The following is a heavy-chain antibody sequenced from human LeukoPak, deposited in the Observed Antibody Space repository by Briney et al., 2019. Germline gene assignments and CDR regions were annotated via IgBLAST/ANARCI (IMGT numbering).Heavy chain of an antibody. CDR3: ARDSPTNYSNYRHYYYMDV. J-gene: IGHJ6*03. CDR2: IIPIFGTA. Sequence: SVKVSCKASGGTFSSYAISWVRQAPGQGLEWMGGIIPIFGTANYAQKFQGKVTITTDESTSTAYMELSSLRSEDTAVYYCARDSPTNYSNYRHYYYMDVWGKGTTVTVSS. V-gene: IGHV1-69*05. D-gene: IGHD4-11*01. CDR1: GGTFSSYA.